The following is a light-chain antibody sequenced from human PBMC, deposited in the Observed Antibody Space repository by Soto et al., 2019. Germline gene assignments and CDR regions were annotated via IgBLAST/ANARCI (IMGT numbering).Light chain of an antibody. CDR2: GAS. V-gene: IGKV3-20*01. CDR1: RSVTSNN. Sequence: IWLQQSPGTLALSPGKSAPLSCRTSRSVTSNNLAWYQQKPGQSPRLLIYGASNRATGIPDRVSGGGSGTDFTLTISRLEPEDFAVYYCQQYVTWTFGQGTKVDI. J-gene: IGKJ1*01. CDR3: QQYVTWT.